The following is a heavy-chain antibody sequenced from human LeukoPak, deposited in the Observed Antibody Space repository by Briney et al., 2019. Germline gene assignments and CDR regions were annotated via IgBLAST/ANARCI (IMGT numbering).Heavy chain of an antibody. D-gene: IGHD6-19*01. V-gene: IGHV3-23*05. J-gene: IGHJ4*02. CDR3: AKAQWLAEFDY. CDR2: IYSSGYNT. Sequence: QTGGSLRLSCVVSGFTFSTSAMSWVRQAPGKGLEWVSAIYSSGYNTYYADSVKGRFTISRDNSKNTLYLQMNSLRAEDTAVYYCAKAQWLAEFDYWGQGTLVTVSS. CDR1: GFTFSTSA.